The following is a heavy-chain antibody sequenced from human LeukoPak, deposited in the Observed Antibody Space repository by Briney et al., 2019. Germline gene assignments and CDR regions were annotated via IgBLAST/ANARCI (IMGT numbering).Heavy chain of an antibody. D-gene: IGHD6-19*01. CDR2: IKQDGSEK. CDR1: GFTFSSYW. V-gene: IGHV3-7*03. J-gene: IGHJ4*02. CDR3: AKVRAPSGWFNSDY. Sequence: GGSLRLSCAASGFTFSSYWMSWVRQAPGKGLEWVANIKQDGSEKYYVDSVKGRFTISRDNSKNTLYLQMNSLRVEDTAAYYCAKVRAPSGWFNSDYWGQGTLVTVSS.